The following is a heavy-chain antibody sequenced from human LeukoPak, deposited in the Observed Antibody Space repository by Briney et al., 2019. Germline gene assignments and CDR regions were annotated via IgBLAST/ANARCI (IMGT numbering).Heavy chain of an antibody. Sequence: ASVKVSCKASGYTFTGYYMHWVRQAPGQGLEWMGWINPSNGDTNYAQKFQGRVTMTRDTSISTVYMELTRLISDDTAVYYCARVGSSGWYVHPTLDYWGQGTLVTVSS. CDR3: ARVGSSGWYVHPTLDY. CDR2: INPSNGDT. V-gene: IGHV1-2*02. J-gene: IGHJ4*02. D-gene: IGHD6-19*01. CDR1: GYTFTGYY.